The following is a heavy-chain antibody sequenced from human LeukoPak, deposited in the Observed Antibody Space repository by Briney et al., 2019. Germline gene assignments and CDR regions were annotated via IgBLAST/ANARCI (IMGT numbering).Heavy chain of an antibody. J-gene: IGHJ3*02. Sequence: PSETLSLTCTVSGGSISSSYWSWIRQPPGKGLEWMGYIFDSGTTNYNPSLKSRVSISAGTSKNQFSLKLTSVTAADTAVYYCAATRGIWGQGTMVTVPS. D-gene: IGHD5-12*01. CDR3: AATRGI. V-gene: IGHV4-59*01. CDR1: GGSISSSY. CDR2: IFDSGTT.